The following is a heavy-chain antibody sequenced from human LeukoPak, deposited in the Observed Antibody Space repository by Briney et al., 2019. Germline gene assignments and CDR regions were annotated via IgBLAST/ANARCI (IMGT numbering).Heavy chain of an antibody. CDR1: GGTFSSYA. V-gene: IGHV1-24*01. J-gene: IGHJ4*02. CDR3: ATGDTAMVTLDY. D-gene: IGHD5-18*01. CDR2: FDPEDGEP. Sequence: ASVKVSCKASGGTFSSYAISWVRQAPGKGLEWMGGFDPEDGEPIYAQKFQGRVTMTEDTSTDTAYMELSSLRSEDTAVYYCATGDTAMVTLDYWGQGTLVTVSS.